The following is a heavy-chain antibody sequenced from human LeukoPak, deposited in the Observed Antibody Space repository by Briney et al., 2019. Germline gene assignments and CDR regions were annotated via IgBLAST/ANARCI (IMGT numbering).Heavy chain of an antibody. J-gene: IGHJ4*02. Sequence: GGSLRLSCTPSGFTLGDYAMSWVRHAPGKGREWVGFIRSKAYGGTTEYAASVKGRFTISRDDSKSIAYLQMNSLKTEDTAVYYCTRGYSYDPFDYWGQGTLVTVSS. CDR3: TRGYSYDPFDY. V-gene: IGHV3-49*04. D-gene: IGHD5-18*01. CDR2: IRSKAYGGTT. CDR1: GFTLGDYA.